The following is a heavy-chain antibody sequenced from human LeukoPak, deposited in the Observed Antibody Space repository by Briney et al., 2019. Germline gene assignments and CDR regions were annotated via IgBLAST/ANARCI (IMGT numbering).Heavy chain of an antibody. CDR1: GYTFTSYY. D-gene: IGHD1-1*01. J-gene: IGHJ4*02. Sequence: ASVKVSCKASGYTFTSYYIHWVRQAPGQGLEWVGIINPSGDNTNYAQKFQGRVTMTRDTPTSIVYMEVSSLRSDDTAVYYCARGRTNDFNTFDYWGPGTPVTVSS. CDR2: INPSGDNT. V-gene: IGHV1-46*01. CDR3: ARGRTNDFNTFDY.